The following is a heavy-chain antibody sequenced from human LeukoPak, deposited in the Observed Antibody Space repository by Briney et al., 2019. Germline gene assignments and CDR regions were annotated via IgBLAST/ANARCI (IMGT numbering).Heavy chain of an antibody. D-gene: IGHD6-19*01. Sequence: GGSLRLSCAASGLTFSSYAMSWVRPARWKGLEWVSAISGSGGSTFYPDSVNGRFTISRDNSKNTLYLQMNSLRAEDTAVYYCAKNSGWLAHFDYWGQGALVTVSS. CDR3: AKNSGWLAHFDY. V-gene: IGHV3-23*01. J-gene: IGHJ4*02. CDR1: GLTFSSYA. CDR2: ISGSGGST.